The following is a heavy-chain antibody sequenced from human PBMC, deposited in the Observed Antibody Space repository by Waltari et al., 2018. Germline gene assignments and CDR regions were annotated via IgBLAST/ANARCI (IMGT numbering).Heavy chain of an antibody. J-gene: IGHJ5*02. V-gene: IGHV4-59*01. D-gene: IGHD6-13*01. CDR3: ARDSYLRRGMAERGGWFDP. Sequence: QVQLQESGPGLVKPSETLSLTCTVSGGSISSYYWSWIRQPPGKGLEWIGYIYYSGSTNYNPSLKSRVTISVDTSKNQFSLKLSSVTAADTAVYYCARDSYLRRGMAERGGWFDPWGQGTLVTVSS. CDR2: IYYSGST. CDR1: GGSISSYY.